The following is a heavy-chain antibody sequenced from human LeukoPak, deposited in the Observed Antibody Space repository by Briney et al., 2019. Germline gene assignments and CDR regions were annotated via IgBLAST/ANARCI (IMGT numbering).Heavy chain of an antibody. CDR1: GFIFSNYA. CDR3: ARDGEYITGELLIDY. D-gene: IGHD1-26*01. Sequence: PGGSLRLSCAASGFIFSNYAMSWVRQVPGRGLEWVSTISSSSSYIYYADSVKGRFTISRDNAKNSLYLQMNSLRAEDTAVYYCARDGEYITGELLIDYWGQGTLVTVSS. CDR2: ISSSSSYI. V-gene: IGHV3-21*01. J-gene: IGHJ4*02.